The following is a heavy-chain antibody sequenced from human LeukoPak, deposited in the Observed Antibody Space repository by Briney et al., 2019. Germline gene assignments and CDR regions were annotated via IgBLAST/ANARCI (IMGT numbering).Heavy chain of an antibody. CDR2: IYYSGST. CDR3: ARLSSSWYYFDY. D-gene: IGHD6-13*01. J-gene: IGHJ4*02. V-gene: IGHV4-39*01. CDR1: GGSISSSTYF. Sequence: SETLSLTCTVSGGSISSSTYFWGWIRQPPGKGLEWIGTIYYSGSTYYNPSLKSRVTISVDTSKNQFSLKLSSVTAADTAVYYCARLSSSWYYFDYWGQGTLVTVSS.